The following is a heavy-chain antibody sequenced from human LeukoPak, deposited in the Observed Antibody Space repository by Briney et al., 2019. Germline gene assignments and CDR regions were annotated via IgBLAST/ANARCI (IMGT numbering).Heavy chain of an antibody. D-gene: IGHD5-12*01. J-gene: IGHJ6*02. CDR2: FDPEDGET. CDR1: GYTLTELS. V-gene: IGHV1-24*01. Sequence: ASVKVSCKVSGYTLTELSTHWVRQAPGKGLEWMGGFDPEDGETIYAQKFQGRVTMTEDTSTDTAYMELSSLRSEDTAVYYCATAGAYSGYDVYYYYGMDVWGQGTTVTVSS. CDR3: ATAGAYSGYDVYYYYGMDV.